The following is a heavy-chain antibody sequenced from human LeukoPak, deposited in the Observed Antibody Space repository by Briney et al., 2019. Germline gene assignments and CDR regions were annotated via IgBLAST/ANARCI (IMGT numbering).Heavy chain of an antibody. V-gene: IGHV3-30*18. J-gene: IGHJ4*02. CDR1: GFTFSSYG. Sequence: GGSLRLSCAASGFTFSSYGMHWVRQAPGKGLERVAVISYDGSNKYYADSVKGRFTISRDNSKNTLYLQMNSLRAEDTAVYYCAKDEDYSGYGYWGQGTLVTVSS. D-gene: IGHD5-12*01. CDR2: ISYDGSNK. CDR3: AKDEDYSGYGY.